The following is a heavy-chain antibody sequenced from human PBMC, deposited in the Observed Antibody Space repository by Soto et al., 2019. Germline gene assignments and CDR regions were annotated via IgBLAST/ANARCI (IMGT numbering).Heavy chain of an antibody. V-gene: IGHV4-59*01. CDR2: IYDTGST. CDR3: AREGHYDSSGYQNFDY. J-gene: IGHJ4*02. D-gene: IGHD3-22*01. CDR1: GSDITTYY. Sequence: SETLSLTCTVSGSDITTYYWSWLRQSPGKGLEWIGHIYDTGSTTYNPSLKSRVTISVDTSNKQFSLRLTSVTAADTAVYYCAREGHYDSSGYQNFDYWGQGTLVTVSS.